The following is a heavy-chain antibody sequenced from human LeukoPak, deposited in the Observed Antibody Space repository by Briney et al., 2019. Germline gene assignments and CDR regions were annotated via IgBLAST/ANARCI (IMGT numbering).Heavy chain of an antibody. CDR3: ARHGNAQMVYYFDY. CDR1: GGSISGYY. J-gene: IGHJ4*02. CDR2: IYYIGST. Sequence: SETLSLTCTVSGGSISGYYWSWIRQPPGKGLEWIGYIYYIGSTNYNPSLKSRVTISVDTSKNQFSLKLSSVTAADTAVYYCARHGNAQMVYYFDYWGQGTLVTVSS. V-gene: IGHV4-59*08. D-gene: IGHD4-23*01.